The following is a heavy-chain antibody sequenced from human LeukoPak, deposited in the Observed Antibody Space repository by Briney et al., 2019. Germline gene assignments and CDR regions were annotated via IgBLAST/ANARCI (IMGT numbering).Heavy chain of an antibody. CDR3: AKPGTRLRAYFDD. D-gene: IGHD4-17*01. Sequence: SVKVSCKASGGTFSSYAISWVRQAPGQGLEWMGGIIPIFGTANYAQKFQGRVTITADESTSTAYMELSSLRSEDTAGYYCAKPGTRLRAYFDDWGQGTLATVSS. J-gene: IGHJ4*02. CDR2: IIPIFGTA. CDR1: GGTFSSYA. V-gene: IGHV1-69*13.